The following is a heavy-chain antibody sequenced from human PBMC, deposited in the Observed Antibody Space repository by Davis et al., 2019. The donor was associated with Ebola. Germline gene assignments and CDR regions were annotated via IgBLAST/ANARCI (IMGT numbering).Heavy chain of an antibody. CDR2: ITPMFGTA. D-gene: IGHD5-24*01. CDR3: TREWSQREGYNFY. Sequence: AASVKVSCKASGGTFSSSSLSWVRQAPGQGLEWMGGITPMFGTANYAQKFQGRVTITADESTTTVYMEVRSLRSEDTALYYCTREWSQREGYNFYWGQGTLVTVSS. J-gene: IGHJ4*02. V-gene: IGHV1-69*13. CDR1: GGTFSSSS.